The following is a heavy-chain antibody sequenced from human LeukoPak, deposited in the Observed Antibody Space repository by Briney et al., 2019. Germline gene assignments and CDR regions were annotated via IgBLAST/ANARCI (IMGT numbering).Heavy chain of an antibody. Sequence: ASVKVSCKASGYTFTNFDINWVQQAPGQGLEWMGWMNPDSGNAGSAQKFQGRVTLTRDTSISTAYMELSSLRSDDTAFYYCARAPMGAAALYWGQGTLVTVSS. J-gene: IGHJ4*02. D-gene: IGHD6-13*01. CDR2: MNPDSGNA. CDR1: GYTFTNFD. V-gene: IGHV1-8*01. CDR3: ARAPMGAAALY.